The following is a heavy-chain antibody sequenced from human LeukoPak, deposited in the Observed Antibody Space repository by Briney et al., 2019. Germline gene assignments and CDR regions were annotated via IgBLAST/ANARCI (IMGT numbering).Heavy chain of an antibody. CDR3: AKDSSYATITFDY. V-gene: IGHV3-23*01. J-gene: IGHJ4*01. CDR1: GFTFSSYA. Sequence: GSLRLSCAASGFTFSSYAMSWVRQAPGKGLEWVSAISGSGANTYYADSVRGRFTISGDNSKNTLYLQMNSLRAEDTAVYYCAKDSSYATITFDYWGQGTLVTVSS. CDR2: ISGSGANT. D-gene: IGHD5-12*01.